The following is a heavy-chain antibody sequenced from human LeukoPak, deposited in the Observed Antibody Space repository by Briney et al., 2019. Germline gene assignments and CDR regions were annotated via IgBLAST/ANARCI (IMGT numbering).Heavy chain of an antibody. D-gene: IGHD2-2*01. V-gene: IGHV1-2*06. J-gene: IGHJ6*03. CDR3: TRVTYCSSTSCPLYYYYYYYMDV. Sequence: ASVKVSCKASGYTFTGYYMHWVPQAPGQGLEWMGRINPDSGGTNYAQKFQGRVTMTRDTSISTAYMELSRLKSDDTAVYYCTRVTYCSSTSCPLYYYYYYYMDVWGKGTTVTVSS. CDR2: INPDSGGT. CDR1: GYTFTGYY.